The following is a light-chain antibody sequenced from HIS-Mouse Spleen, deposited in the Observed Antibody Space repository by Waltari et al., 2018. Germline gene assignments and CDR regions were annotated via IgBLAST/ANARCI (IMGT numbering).Light chain of an antibody. CDR3: SSYAGSNNLV. CDR2: EVC. J-gene: IGLJ2*01. V-gene: IGLV2-8*01. Sequence: QSALTQPPSASGSPGQSVTISCTGTSSDVGGYNYVSWYQQHPGKAPNLMIYEVCKRPSGVPDRFSGSKSGNTASLTVSGLQAEDEADYYCSSYAGSNNLVFGGGTKLTVL. CDR1: SSDVGGYNY.